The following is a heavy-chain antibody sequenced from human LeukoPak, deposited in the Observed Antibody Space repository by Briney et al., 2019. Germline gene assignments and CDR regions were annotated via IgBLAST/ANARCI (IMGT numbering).Heavy chain of an antibody. Sequence: PVGSLRLSCAASGFTFSSSSMYSVRPAPRKGLEWVSSISNSSSYIYYADSVKGRFTISRDNAKNSLYLQMNSRRAEDTAVYYCVSGYDNYYYYYYMDVWGKGTTVTVSS. CDR1: GFTFSSSS. D-gene: IGHD5-12*01. J-gene: IGHJ6*03. CDR2: ISNSSSYI. V-gene: IGHV3-21*01. CDR3: VSGYDNYYYYYYMDV.